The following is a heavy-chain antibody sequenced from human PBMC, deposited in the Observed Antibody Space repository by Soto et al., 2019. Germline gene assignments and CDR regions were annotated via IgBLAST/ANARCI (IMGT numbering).Heavy chain of an antibody. J-gene: IGHJ4*02. Sequence: QVQLVQSGAEVKKPGASVKVSCKASGYTFTSYGISWVRQAPGQGLEWMGWISAYNGNTKYAQKLQGRATMTTDTSTSTAYVELRSLRSDDTAVYFSARDLGQQLLDYWGQGPLVTVSS. CDR2: ISAYNGNT. V-gene: IGHV1-18*01. D-gene: IGHD6-13*01. CDR3: ARDLGQQLLDY. CDR1: GYTFTSYG.